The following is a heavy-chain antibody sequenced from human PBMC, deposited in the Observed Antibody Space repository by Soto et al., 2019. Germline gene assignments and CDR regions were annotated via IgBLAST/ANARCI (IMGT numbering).Heavy chain of an antibody. CDR3: ARGLGYCISTSCYNWFDP. CDR1: GGSISSYY. CDR2: IYYSGST. Sequence: SETLSLTCTVSGGSISSYYWSWIRQPPGKGLEWIGYIYYSGSTNYNPSLKSRVTISVDTSKNQFSLKLSSVTAADTAVYYCARGLGYCISTSCYNWFDPWGQGTLVTVPS. J-gene: IGHJ5*02. D-gene: IGHD2-2*01. V-gene: IGHV4-59*01.